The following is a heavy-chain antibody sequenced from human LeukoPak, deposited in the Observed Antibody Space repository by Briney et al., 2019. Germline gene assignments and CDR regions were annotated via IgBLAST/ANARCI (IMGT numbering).Heavy chain of an antibody. D-gene: IGHD2-2*01. CDR1: GFTFSSDE. CDR2: IRSSGSTI. J-gene: IGHJ4*02. Sequence: PGGSLRLSCAASGFTFSSDEMTWVRQAPGKGLEWVSYIRSSGSTIYYADSVKGRFTISRDNAKNSLYLQMNSLRAEDTAVYYCARAPRIVVVPAANGLVDYWGQGTLVTVSS. CDR3: ARAPRIVVVPAANGLVDY. V-gene: IGHV3-48*03.